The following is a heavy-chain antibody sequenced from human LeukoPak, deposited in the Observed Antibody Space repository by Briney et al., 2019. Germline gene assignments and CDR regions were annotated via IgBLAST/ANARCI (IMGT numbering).Heavy chain of an antibody. CDR2: ISYDGSIE. V-gene: IGHV3-30*03. CDR3: ARSKSGSSGYLPDY. J-gene: IGHJ4*02. D-gene: IGHD6-13*01. Sequence: GGSLRLPCAASGFTFSSNGMHWVRQAPGKGLEWLAVISYDGSIEYYADSVKGRFTISRDNSKNTLYLQMNSLRAEDTAVYYCARSKSGSSGYLPDYWGQGTLVTVSS. CDR1: GFTFSSNG.